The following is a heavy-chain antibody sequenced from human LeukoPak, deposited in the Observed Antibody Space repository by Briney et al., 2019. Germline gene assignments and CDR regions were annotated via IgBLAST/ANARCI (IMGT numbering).Heavy chain of an antibody. D-gene: IGHD4-17*01. CDR1: GFTFGDYA. CDR3: TRDGYGDYITSPTNRFDY. V-gene: IGHV3-49*03. J-gene: IGHJ4*02. Sequence: GGSLRLSCTASGFTFGDYAMSWFRQAPGKGLEWVGFIRSKAYGGTTEYAASVKGRFTISRDDSKSIAYLQMNSLKTEDTAVYYCTRDGYGDYITSPTNRFDYWGQGTLVTVSS. CDR2: IRSKAYGGTT.